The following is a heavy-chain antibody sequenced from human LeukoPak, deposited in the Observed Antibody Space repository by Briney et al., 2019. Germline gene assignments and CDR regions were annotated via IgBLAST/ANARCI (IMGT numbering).Heavy chain of an antibody. J-gene: IGHJ5*02. CDR1: GYTFTSYA. CDR2: INAGNGNT. Sequence: ASVKVSCKASGYTFTSYAMHWVRQAPGQRLEWMGWINAGNGNTKYSQKFQGRVTITRDTSASIAYMELSSLRSEDTAVYYCARDGYGSGSYYNWFDPWGQGTLVTVSS. D-gene: IGHD3-10*01. V-gene: IGHV1-3*01. CDR3: ARDGYGSGSYYNWFDP.